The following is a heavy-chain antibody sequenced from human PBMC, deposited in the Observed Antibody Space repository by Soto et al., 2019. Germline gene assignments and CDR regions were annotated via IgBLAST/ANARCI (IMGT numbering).Heavy chain of an antibody. CDR3: ARGGGVYYFDY. J-gene: IGHJ4*02. CDR2: IYHSGST. Sequence: PSETLSLTCVVSGGSISSGGYSWSWIRQPPGKGLEWIGYIYHSGSTYYNPSLKSRVTISVDRSKNQFSLKLSSVTAADTAVYYCARGGGVYYFDYWGQGTLVTVSS. V-gene: IGHV4-30-2*01. CDR1: GGSISSGGYS. D-gene: IGHD2-8*02.